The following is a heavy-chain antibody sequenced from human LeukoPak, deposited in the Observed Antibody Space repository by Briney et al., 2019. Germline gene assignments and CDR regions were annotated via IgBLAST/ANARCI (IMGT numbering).Heavy chain of an antibody. J-gene: IGHJ5*02. CDR2: IIPIFGTA. CDR1: GGTFSSYA. V-gene: IGHV1-69*13. CDR3: ATSWVVVVPAAMRRDNWFDP. D-gene: IGHD2-2*01. Sequence: SVKVSCKASGGTFSSYAISWVRQAPGQGLEWMGGIIPIFGTANYAQKFQGRVTITADESTSTAYMELSSLRSEDTAVYYCATSWVVVVPAAMRRDNWFDPWGQGTLVTVSS.